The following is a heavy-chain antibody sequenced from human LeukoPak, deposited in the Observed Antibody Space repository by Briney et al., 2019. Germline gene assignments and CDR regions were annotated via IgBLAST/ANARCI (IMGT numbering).Heavy chain of an antibody. D-gene: IGHD4-17*01. V-gene: IGHV3-23*01. Sequence: GGSLRLSCAASGFTFSSYAMSWVRQAPGKGLEWVSAISGSGGSTYYADSVKGRFNISRDSSKNTLYLQMNSLRAEDTAVYYCAKDGGDGDGSRCYGCGGDRGGEGGRGSVSS. CDR2: ISGSGGST. J-gene: IGHJ6*04. CDR1: GFTFSSYA. CDR3: AKDGGDGDGSRCYGCGGDR.